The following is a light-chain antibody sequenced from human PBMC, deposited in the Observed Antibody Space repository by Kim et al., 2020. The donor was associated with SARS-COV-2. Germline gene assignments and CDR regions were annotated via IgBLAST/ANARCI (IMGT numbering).Light chain of an antibody. V-gene: IGKV1-9*01. CDR3: QQLNTYPRLT. J-gene: IGKJ4*01. CDR2: AAS. CDR1: QGISSY. Sequence: DIQLTQSPSFLSASVGDRVTITCRASQGISSYLAWYQQKPGKAPKLLIYAASTLQSGVPSRFSGSGSGTEFTLTISSLQPEEFATYYCQQLNTYPRLTFGRGTKVDIK.